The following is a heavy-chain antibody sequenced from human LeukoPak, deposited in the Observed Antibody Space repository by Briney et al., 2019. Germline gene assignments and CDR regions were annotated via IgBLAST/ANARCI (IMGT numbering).Heavy chain of an antibody. J-gene: IGHJ4*02. Sequence: GASVKVSCKASGYTFTGYYMHWVRQAPGQGLEWVGWINPNRGGTNFARKSHGRVTMTSDTSISTAYMELSSLTSDDTAVYYCARGGYYLYVDSWGQGTLVTVSS. D-gene: IGHD2/OR15-2a*01. V-gene: IGHV1-2*02. CDR1: GYTFTGYY. CDR3: ARGGYYLYVDS. CDR2: INPNRGGT.